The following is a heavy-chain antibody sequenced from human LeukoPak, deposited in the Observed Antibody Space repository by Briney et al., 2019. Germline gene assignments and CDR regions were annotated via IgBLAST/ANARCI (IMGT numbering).Heavy chain of an antibody. CDR1: GGSISSYY. V-gene: IGHV4-59*08. Sequence: SETLSLTCTVSGGSISSYYWSWIRQPPGKGLEWIGYISYSGSTNYNPSLKCRVTISVDTSKNQFSLKLTSVTAADTAVYYCARHSICFDPWGQGTLVTVSS. J-gene: IGHJ5*02. CDR3: ARHSICFDP. CDR2: ISYSGST.